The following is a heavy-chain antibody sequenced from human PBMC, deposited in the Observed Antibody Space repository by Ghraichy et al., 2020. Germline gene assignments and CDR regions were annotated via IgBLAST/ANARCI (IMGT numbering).Heavy chain of an antibody. D-gene: IGHD5-12*01. J-gene: IGHJ6*02. Sequence: GGSLRLSCAASGFPFGDYAMTWVRQAPGKGLEWVLNISEDGVETASADSVRGRFTVSRDNSKSPLYLHMNRLRAEDTAVYYCARQWLQGYNYYGMDALGQGTTVTVSS. CDR1: GFPFGDYA. V-gene: IGHV3-23*01. CDR3: ARQWLQGYNYYGMDA. CDR2: ISEDGVET.